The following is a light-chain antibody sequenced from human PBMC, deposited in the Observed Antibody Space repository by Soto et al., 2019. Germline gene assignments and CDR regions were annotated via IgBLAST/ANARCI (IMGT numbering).Light chain of an antibody. V-gene: IGLV1-40*01. CDR2: GNS. Sequence: QSALTQPPSVSGAPGQRVTISCTGSSSNIVAGYDVHWYQQLPGTAPKLLIYGNSNRPSGVPDRFSGSKSGTSASLAITGLQAEDEADYYCQSYDSSRSGVVFGGGTTVTVL. J-gene: IGLJ2*01. CDR1: SSNIVAGYD. CDR3: QSYDSSRSGVV.